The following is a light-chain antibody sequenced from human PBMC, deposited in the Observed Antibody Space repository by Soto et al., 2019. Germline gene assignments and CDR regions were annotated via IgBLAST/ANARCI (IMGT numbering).Light chain of an antibody. CDR2: DAS. CDR3: HQYNHWLTWT. Sequence: EIVLTQSPATLSLSPLERATLSFVSSQSVSSYLAWYQQKPGQAPRLLIYDASNRATGIPARFSGSGSGTEFTLTISSLQSEDFAVYYCHQYNHWLTWTFGQGTKVDIK. V-gene: IGKV3-11*01. CDR1: QSVSSY. J-gene: IGKJ1*01.